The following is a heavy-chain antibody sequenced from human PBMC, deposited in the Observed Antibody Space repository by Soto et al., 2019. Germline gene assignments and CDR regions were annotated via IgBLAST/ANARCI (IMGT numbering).Heavy chain of an antibody. D-gene: IGHD5-18*01. CDR1: GFTFSSYG. V-gene: IGHV3-30*18. Sequence: QVQLVESGGGVVQPGRSLRLSCAASGFTFSSYGMHWVRQAPGKGLEWVAVIPYDGSNKYYADSVKGRFTISRDNSKNTLYLQMNSLRAEDTAVYYCAKDPSWIQLWSYYFDYWGQGTLVTVSS. CDR2: IPYDGSNK. CDR3: AKDPSWIQLWSYYFDY. J-gene: IGHJ4*02.